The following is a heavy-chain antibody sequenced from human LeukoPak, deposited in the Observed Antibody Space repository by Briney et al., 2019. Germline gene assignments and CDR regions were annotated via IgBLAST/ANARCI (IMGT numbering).Heavy chain of an antibody. Sequence: SETLSLTCTVSGGSISSYYWSWIRQPAGKGLEWIGRIYTSGSTNYNPSLKSRVTISVDTSKNQFSLKLSSVTAADTAVYYCARDQYYYDSSGYYYWSREDFDYWGQGTLVTVSS. CDR3: ARDQYYYDSSGYYYWSREDFDY. D-gene: IGHD3-22*01. J-gene: IGHJ4*02. CDR1: GGSISSYY. V-gene: IGHV4-4*07. CDR2: IYTSGST.